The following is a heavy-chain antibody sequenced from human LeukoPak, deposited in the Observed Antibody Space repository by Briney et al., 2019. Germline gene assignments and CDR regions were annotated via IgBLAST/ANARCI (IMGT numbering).Heavy chain of an antibody. D-gene: IGHD2-2*01. CDR2: ISGSGGST. V-gene: IGHV3-23*01. Sequence: ETLSLTCTVSGGSISSGDYYWSWIRQAPGKGLEWVSAISGSGGSTYYADSVKGRFTISRDNSKNTLYLQMNSLRAEDTAVYYCAKGNTVVVPAADDYWGQGTLVTVSS. CDR3: AKGNTVVVPAADDY. CDR1: GGSISSGDYY. J-gene: IGHJ4*02.